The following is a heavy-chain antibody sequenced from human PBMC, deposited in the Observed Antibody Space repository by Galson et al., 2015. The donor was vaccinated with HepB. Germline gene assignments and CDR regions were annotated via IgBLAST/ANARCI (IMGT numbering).Heavy chain of an antibody. J-gene: IGHJ4*02. CDR3: ARRNNGCPDY. D-gene: IGHD1/OR15-1a*01. CDR2: IKQDGSET. V-gene: IGHV3-7*03. CDR1: GFTFSSHW. Sequence: SLRLSCAASGFTFSSHWMNWVRQAPGKGLEWVAKIKQDGSETYYVDSVKGRFTISRDNAKNSLYLEMNSLRAEDTAVYYCARRNNGCPDYWGQGTLVTVSS.